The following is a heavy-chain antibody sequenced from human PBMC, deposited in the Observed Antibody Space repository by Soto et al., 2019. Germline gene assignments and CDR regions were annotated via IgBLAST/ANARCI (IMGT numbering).Heavy chain of an antibody. CDR2: INAGNGNT. V-gene: IGHV1-3*01. Sequence: QVQLVQSGAEVKKPGASVKVSCKASGYTFTSSAMHWVRQAPGQRLDWMGWINAGNGNTKYSQKFQGRDTITRDTSASTAYMELSSLRSEDTAVYDCARTWYYYGSGSIYYSYGMDVWGQGTTVTVSS. CDR1: GYTFTSSA. CDR3: ARTWYYYGSGSIYYSYGMDV. J-gene: IGHJ6*02. D-gene: IGHD3-10*01.